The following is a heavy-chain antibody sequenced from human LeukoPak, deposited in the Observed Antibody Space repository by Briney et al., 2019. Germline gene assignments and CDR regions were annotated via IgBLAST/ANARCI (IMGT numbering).Heavy chain of an antibody. V-gene: IGHV3-30-3*01. CDR1: GFTFSSNA. D-gene: IGHD1-1*01. CDR3: AKEGTGIHFDY. Sequence: GRSLRLSCAASGFTFSSNAIHWVRQAPGKGLEWVAEISYDGGNTYYTDSVKGRFTISRDNSKNTLYLQMNSLRAEDTAVYYCAKEGTGIHFDYWGQGTLVTVSS. CDR2: ISYDGGNT. J-gene: IGHJ4*02.